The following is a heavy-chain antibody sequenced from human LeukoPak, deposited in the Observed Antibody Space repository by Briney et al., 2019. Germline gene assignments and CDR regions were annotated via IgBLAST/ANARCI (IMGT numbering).Heavy chain of an antibody. V-gene: IGHV3-21*01. CDR3: ARASPDSFSGYDLYYFDY. D-gene: IGHD5-12*01. CDR1: GFTFSSYS. J-gene: IGHJ4*02. Sequence: GGSLRLSCAASGFTFSSYSVNWVRQAPGKGLEWVSSISSGSNYIYYADSVKGRFTISRDNAKNSLYLQMNSLRAEDTAVYYCARASPDSFSGYDLYYFDYWGQGTLVTVSS. CDR2: ISSGSNYI.